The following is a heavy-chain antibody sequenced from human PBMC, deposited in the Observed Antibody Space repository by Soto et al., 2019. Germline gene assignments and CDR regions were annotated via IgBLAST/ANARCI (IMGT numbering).Heavy chain of an antibody. J-gene: IGHJ3*02. D-gene: IGHD3-10*01. Sequence: SETLSLTCAVSGGSISSGGYSWSWIRQPPGKGLEWVGYIYHSGSTNYNPSLKSRVTISVDTSKNQFSLKLSSVTAADTAVYYCARERGYGSGSYRRNAFDIWGQGTMVTVSS. V-gene: IGHV4-30-2*01. CDR2: IYHSGST. CDR1: GGSISSGGYS. CDR3: ARERGYGSGSYRRNAFDI.